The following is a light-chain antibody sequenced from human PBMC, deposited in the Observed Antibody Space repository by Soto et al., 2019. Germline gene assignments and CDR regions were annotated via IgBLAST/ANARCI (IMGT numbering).Light chain of an antibody. V-gene: IGKV3-15*01. CDR2: GAS. CDR1: QSVRAN. J-gene: IGKJ4*01. Sequence: EIVMTQSPATLSVSPGERATVSCRASQSVRANVAWYQQKPGQAPRLLIYGASTRATGVPARFSGSGSGTEFTLTISSLQSEDFALYYCQQYNSWPPLTFGGGTKVEIK. CDR3: QQYNSWPPLT.